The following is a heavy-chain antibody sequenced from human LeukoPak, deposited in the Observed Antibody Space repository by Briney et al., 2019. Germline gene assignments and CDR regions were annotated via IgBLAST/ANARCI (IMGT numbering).Heavy chain of an antibody. Sequence: GGSLRLSCAASGFTFSNSAISWVRQAPGKGLEWVSAISGSTGKTFYADSVKGRFAISGDDSKNTLYLQMNSLRAEDTAVYYCAKGAFRGMDVWGQGTTVTVSS. CDR2: ISGSTGKT. D-gene: IGHD2/OR15-2a*01. CDR3: AKGAFRGMDV. CDR1: GFTFSNSA. J-gene: IGHJ6*02. V-gene: IGHV3-23*01.